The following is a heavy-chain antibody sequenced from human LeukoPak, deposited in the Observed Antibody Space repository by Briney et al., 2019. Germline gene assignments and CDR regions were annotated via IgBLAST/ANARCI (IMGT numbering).Heavy chain of an antibody. CDR1: GGSISSGDYY. CDR2: IYYSGST. V-gene: IGHV4-30-4*02. J-gene: IGHJ4*02. CDR3: ARDSRGAGPDFDY. D-gene: IGHD6-19*01. Sequence: SETLSLTCTVSGGSISSGDYYWSWIRQPPGKGLEWIGYIYYSGSTYYNPPLKSRVTISVDTSKNQFSLKLSSVTAADTAVYYCARDSRGAGPDFDYWGQGTLVTVSP.